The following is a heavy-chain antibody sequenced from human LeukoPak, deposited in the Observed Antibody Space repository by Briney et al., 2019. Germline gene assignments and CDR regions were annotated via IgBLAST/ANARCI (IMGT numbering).Heavy chain of an antibody. Sequence: SETLSLTCTVSGGSISSYYWSWIRQPPGKGLEWIGYIYTSGSTNYNPSLKSRVTISVDTSKNQFSLKLSSVTAADTAVYYCARRLRFLEWWVSDYWGQGTLVTVSS. CDR3: ARRLRFLEWWVSDY. J-gene: IGHJ4*02. CDR1: GGSISSYY. D-gene: IGHD3-3*01. V-gene: IGHV4-4*09. CDR2: IYTSGST.